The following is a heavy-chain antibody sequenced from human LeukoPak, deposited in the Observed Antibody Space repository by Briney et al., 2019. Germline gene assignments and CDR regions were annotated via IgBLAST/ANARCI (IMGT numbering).Heavy chain of an antibody. CDR1: GVSITSDY. J-gene: IGHJ5*02. CDR3: ARRTYDYESRYYYGRGWFDP. CDR2: RDYSGDT. Sequence: SETLSLTCIVSGVSITSDYWTWVRQTPGKGREWIGHRDYSGDTNYNPSLRSRATISVDTSKNQVPLTLSSVTAADTAVYYCARRTYDYESRYYYGRGWFDPWGQGTLVTVPS. D-gene: IGHD3-22*01. V-gene: IGHV4-59*08.